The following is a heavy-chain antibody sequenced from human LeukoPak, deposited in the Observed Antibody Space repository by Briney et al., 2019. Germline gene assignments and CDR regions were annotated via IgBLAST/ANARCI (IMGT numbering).Heavy chain of an antibody. V-gene: IGHV4-34*01. CDR1: GGSFSGYY. Sequence: SETLSLTCAVYGGSFSGYYWSWIRQPPGKGLEWIGEINHSGSTNYNPSLKSRVTISVDTSKNQFSLKLSSVTVAGTAVYYCARGGSYTLGYWGQGTLVTVSS. CDR3: ARGGSYTLGY. CDR2: INHSGST. D-gene: IGHD1-26*01. J-gene: IGHJ4*02.